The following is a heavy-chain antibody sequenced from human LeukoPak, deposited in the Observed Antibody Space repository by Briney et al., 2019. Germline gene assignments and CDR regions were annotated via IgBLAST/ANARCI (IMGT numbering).Heavy chain of an antibody. V-gene: IGHV1-46*01. CDR1: GYTFTXXX. J-gene: IGHJ4*02. D-gene: IGHD4-17*01. Sequence: ASVKVSCKASGYTFTXXXXXXVRQAPGQGLDXXGIINPSGGSTSYAXKFQGRVTMTRDTSTSTVYMELSSLRSEDTAVYYCARDSADYGDYDYWGQGTLVTVSS. CDR2: INPSGGST. CDR3: ARDSADYGDYDY.